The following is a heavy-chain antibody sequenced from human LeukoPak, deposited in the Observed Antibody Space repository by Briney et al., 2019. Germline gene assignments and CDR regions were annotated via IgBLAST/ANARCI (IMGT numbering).Heavy chain of an antibody. J-gene: IGHJ4*02. CDR2: IYYSGST. V-gene: IGHV4-31*03. Sequence: SETLSFTCTVSGGSISSGGYYWSWIRQHPGKGLEWIGYIYYSGSTYYNPSLKSRVTISVDTSKNQFSLKLSSVTAADTAVYYCARDSYGDYVGVDYWGQGTLVTVSS. CDR3: ARDSYGDYVGVDY. D-gene: IGHD4-17*01. CDR1: GGSISSGGYY.